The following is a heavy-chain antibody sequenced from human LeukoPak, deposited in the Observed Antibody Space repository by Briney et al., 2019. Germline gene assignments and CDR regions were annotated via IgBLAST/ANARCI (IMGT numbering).Heavy chain of an antibody. Sequence: GGSLRLSCAASGFTFDGYAMHWVRQAPGKGLEWVSGISWNGGSIGYADSVKGRFTISRDNAKNSLYLQMNSLRAEDTALYYCAKGYCSSISCLVDYWGQGTLVTVSS. V-gene: IGHV3-9*01. CDR1: GFTFDGYA. J-gene: IGHJ4*02. CDR2: ISWNGGSI. D-gene: IGHD2-2*01. CDR3: AKGYCSSISCLVDY.